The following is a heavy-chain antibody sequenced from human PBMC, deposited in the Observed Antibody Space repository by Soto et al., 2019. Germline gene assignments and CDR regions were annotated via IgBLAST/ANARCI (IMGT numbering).Heavy chain of an antibody. CDR3: AKGFNFDWLLLTD. CDR2: ISGSGGST. J-gene: IGHJ4*02. V-gene: IGHV3-23*01. CDR1: GFTFSSYA. Sequence: GESLKISCAASGFTFSSYAMSWVRQAPGKGLEWVSAISGSGGSTYYADSVKGRFTISRDNSKNTLYLQMNSLRAEDTAVYYCAKGFNFDWLLLTDWGQGTLVTVSS. D-gene: IGHD3-9*01.